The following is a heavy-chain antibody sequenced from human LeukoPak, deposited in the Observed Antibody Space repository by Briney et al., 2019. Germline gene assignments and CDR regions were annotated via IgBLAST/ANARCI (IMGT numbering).Heavy chain of an antibody. V-gene: IGHV3-30*02. CDR2: IRYDGSDE. CDR3: AKGGNYYGSGPTLDY. J-gene: IGHJ4*02. Sequence: AGGSLRLSCVTFRFTFSGYGMHWVRQAPGKGLEWVTFIRYDGSDEYYADSVKGRFTISRDNSKKTLYLQMSNLRVEDTAVYYCAKGGNYYGSGPTLDYWGQGTLVTVSS. CDR1: RFTFSGYG. D-gene: IGHD3-10*01.